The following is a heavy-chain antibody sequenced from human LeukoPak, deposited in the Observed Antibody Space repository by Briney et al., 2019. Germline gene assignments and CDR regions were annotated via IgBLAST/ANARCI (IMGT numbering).Heavy chain of an antibody. CDR2: INPSGGST. Sequence: ASVKVSCKASGYTFTSYCMHWVRQAPGQGLEWMGTINPSGGSTRYAQKFQGRVTMTRDTSTSTVYMELSSLTSEDTAVYYCARGDYGDYRYYLDYWAQGALVTVSS. CDR3: ARGDYGDYRYYLDY. V-gene: IGHV1-46*01. J-gene: IGHJ4*02. D-gene: IGHD4-17*01. CDR1: GYTFTSYC.